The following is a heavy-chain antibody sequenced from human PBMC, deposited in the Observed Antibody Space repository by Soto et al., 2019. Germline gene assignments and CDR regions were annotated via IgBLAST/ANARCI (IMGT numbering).Heavy chain of an antibody. CDR3: ARDPGEYSGWGGGFDY. J-gene: IGHJ4*02. V-gene: IGHV1-18*01. D-gene: IGHD6-6*01. Sequence: GASVKVSCKASGYTFTSYGISWVRQAPGQGLEWMEWISAYNGNTNYAQKLQGRVTMTTDTSTSTAYMELRSLRSDDTAGYYCARDPGEYSGWGGGFDYWGQGTLVTVSS. CDR2: ISAYNGNT. CDR1: GYTFTSYG.